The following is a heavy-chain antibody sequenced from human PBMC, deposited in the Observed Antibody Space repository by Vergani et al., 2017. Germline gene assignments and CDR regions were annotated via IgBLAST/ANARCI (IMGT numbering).Heavy chain of an antibody. CDR1: GDSVSSNSAA. J-gene: IGHJ4*02. CDR3: VLLRFGELSLPGYYLDY. CDR2: TYYRSKWYN. D-gene: IGHD3-16*02. Sequence: QVQLQQSGPGLVKPSQTLSLTCAISGDSVSSNSAAWNWIRQSPSRGLEWLGRTYYRSKWYNDYAVSVKSRITINPDTSKNQFSLQLNSVTPEDTAVYYCVLLRFGELSLPGYYLDYWGQGTLVTVSS. V-gene: IGHV6-1*01.